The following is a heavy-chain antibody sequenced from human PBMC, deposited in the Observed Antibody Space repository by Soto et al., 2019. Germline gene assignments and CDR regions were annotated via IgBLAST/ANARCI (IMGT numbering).Heavy chain of an antibody. J-gene: IGHJ3*02. D-gene: IGHD5-12*01. CDR2: ISRSGDST. CDR1: GFTFSSYA. CDR3: AKSRSATRGSFDI. Sequence: EVQLLESGGGLVQPGGSLRLSCVASGFTFSSYAMSWVRQAPGEGLEWVSGISRSGDSTDYADSVKGRFTISRDNSKNTLYVQMNSLRAEDTAVFYCAKSRSATRGSFDIWGQGTMVTVSS. V-gene: IGHV3-23*01.